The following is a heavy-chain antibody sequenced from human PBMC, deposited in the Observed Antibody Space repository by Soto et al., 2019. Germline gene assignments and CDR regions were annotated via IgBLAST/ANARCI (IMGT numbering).Heavy chain of an antibody. CDR3: GREGGSGGDYGILPSSGGMDV. CDR1: GGTFSSYA. V-gene: IGHV1-69*06. D-gene: IGHD3-9*01. CDR2: IIPIFGTA. Sequence: QVQLVQSGAEVKRPGSSVKVSCKASGGTFSSYAISWVRQAPGQGLEWMGGIIPIFGTANYAQKFQGRVTITAENSTSAAYEGVGGGGSEATALFYWGREGGSGGDYGILPSSGGMDVWGQGTTVTVSS. J-gene: IGHJ6*02.